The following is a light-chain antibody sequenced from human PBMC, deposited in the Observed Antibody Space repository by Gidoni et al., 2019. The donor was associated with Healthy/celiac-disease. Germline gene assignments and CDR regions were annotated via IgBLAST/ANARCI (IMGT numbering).Light chain of an antibody. J-gene: IGKJ2*01. Sequence: DIHMTQSPSSLSASVGDRVTITCRACQRISSYLNWYQQKPGKAPKLLIYAASSLQSGVPSRFSGSGSWTDFTLTISSLQPEDFATYYCQQSYSTPNTFGQGTKLEIK. CDR1: QRISSY. CDR2: AAS. V-gene: IGKV1-39*01. CDR3: QQSYSTPNT.